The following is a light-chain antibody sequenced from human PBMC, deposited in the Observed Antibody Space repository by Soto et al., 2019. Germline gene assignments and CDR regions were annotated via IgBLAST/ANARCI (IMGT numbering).Light chain of an antibody. Sequence: DIVMTQSPDSRAVSLGERATINCKSSQTVFYSSNNKNYLAWYQQKPGQPPKLLIYWASTREFGVPDRFSGSGSGTDFTLTISSLQAEDVAVYYCQQYYITPHTFGQGTKLEIK. J-gene: IGKJ2*01. CDR3: QQYYITPHT. V-gene: IGKV4-1*01. CDR1: QTVFYSSNNKNY. CDR2: WAS.